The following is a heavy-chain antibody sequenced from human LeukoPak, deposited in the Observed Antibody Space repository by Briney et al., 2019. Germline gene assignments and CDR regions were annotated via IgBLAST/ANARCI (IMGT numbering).Heavy chain of an antibody. V-gene: IGHV3-48*01. CDR2: ISSSSSTI. Sequence: GGSLRLSCAASGFTFSSYSMNWVRQAPGKGLEWVSYISSSSSTIYYADSVKGRFTISRDNAKNSLYLQMNSLRAEDTAVYYCAKGPSSYYYYYMDVWGKGTTVTVS. J-gene: IGHJ6*03. CDR1: GFTFSSYS. CDR3: AKGPSSYYYYYMDV.